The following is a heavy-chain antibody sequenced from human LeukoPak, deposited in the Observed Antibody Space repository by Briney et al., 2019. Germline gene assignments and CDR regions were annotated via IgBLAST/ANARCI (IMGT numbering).Heavy chain of an antibody. CDR3: AKNLSSGWPYYSDY. CDR2: ISGSGGST. J-gene: IGHJ4*02. D-gene: IGHD6-19*01. V-gene: IGHV3-23*01. Sequence: PGGSLRLSCAASGLTFSSYAMSWVRQAPGKGLEWVSAISGSGGSTYYADSVKGRFTISRDNSKNTLYLQMNSLRAEDTAVYYCAKNLSSGWPYYSDYWGQGTLVTVSS. CDR1: GLTFSSYA.